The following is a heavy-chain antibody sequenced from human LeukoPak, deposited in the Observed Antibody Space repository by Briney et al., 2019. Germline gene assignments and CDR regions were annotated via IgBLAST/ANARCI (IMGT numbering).Heavy chain of an antibody. CDR2: MNPNSGNT. D-gene: IGHD3-3*01. CDR1: GYTFTSYD. V-gene: IGHV1-8*01. CDR3: ARGLGIYDFWSGYYTYYYYYGMDV. Sequence: ASVTVSCKASGYTFTSYDINWVRQAAGQGLEWMGWMNPNSGNTGYAQKFQGRVTMTRNTSISTAYMELSSLRSEDMAVYYCARGLGIYDFWSGYYTYYYYYGMDVWGQGTTVTVSS. J-gene: IGHJ6*02.